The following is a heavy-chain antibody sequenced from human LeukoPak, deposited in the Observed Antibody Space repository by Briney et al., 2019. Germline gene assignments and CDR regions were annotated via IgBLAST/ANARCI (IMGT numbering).Heavy chain of an antibody. J-gene: IGHJ4*02. Sequence: GESLKISCKGSGYSFTSYWIGWVRQMPGKGLEWMGIIYPGDSDTRYSPSFQGQVTISADRSISTAYLQWSSLKASDTAMYYCARQGEAVAGTVHFDYWGQGTLVTVSS. CDR1: GYSFTSYW. D-gene: IGHD6-19*01. CDR2: IYPGDSDT. CDR3: ARQGEAVAGTVHFDY. V-gene: IGHV5-51*01.